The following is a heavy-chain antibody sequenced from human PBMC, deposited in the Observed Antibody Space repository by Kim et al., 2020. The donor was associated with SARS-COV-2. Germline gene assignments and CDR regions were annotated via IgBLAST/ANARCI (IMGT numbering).Heavy chain of an antibody. CDR1: GFTVSSNY. Sequence: GGSLRLSCAASGFTVSSNYMSWVRQAPGKGLEWVSVIYSGGSTYYADSVKGRFTISRDNSKNTLYLQMNSLRAEDTAVYYCARDTHSSSWYPFHDYYYGMDVWGQGTTVTVSS. CDR3: ARDTHSSSWYPFHDYYYGMDV. CDR2: IYSGGST. D-gene: IGHD6-13*01. V-gene: IGHV3-66*02. J-gene: IGHJ6*02.